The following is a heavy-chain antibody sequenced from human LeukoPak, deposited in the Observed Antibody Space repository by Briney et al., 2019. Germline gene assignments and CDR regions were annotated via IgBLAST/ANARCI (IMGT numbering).Heavy chain of an antibody. Sequence: SETLSLTCTVSGGSISSYYWSWIRQPPGKGLEWIGYIYYSGSTNYNPSLKSRVTISVDTSKNQFSLKLSSVTAADPAVYYCARPGRTTVTTDHDAFDIWGQGTMVTVSS. CDR1: GGSISSYY. V-gene: IGHV4-59*08. CDR2: IYYSGST. CDR3: ARPGRTTVTTDHDAFDI. J-gene: IGHJ3*02. D-gene: IGHD4-17*01.